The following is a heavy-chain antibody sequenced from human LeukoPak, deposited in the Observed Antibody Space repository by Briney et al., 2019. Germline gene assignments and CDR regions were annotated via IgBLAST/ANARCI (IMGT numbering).Heavy chain of an antibody. V-gene: IGHV4-39*01. CDR1: GGSISSSSYY. CDR2: IYYSGST. Sequence: SETLSLTCTVSGGSISSSSYYWGWIRQPPGKGLEWIGSIYYSGSTYYNPSLKSRVTISVDTSKNQFSLKLSSVTAADTAVYYCARQGAARLWGLVNWFDPWGQGTLVTVSS. J-gene: IGHJ5*02. D-gene: IGHD6-6*01. CDR3: ARQGAARLWGLVNWFDP.